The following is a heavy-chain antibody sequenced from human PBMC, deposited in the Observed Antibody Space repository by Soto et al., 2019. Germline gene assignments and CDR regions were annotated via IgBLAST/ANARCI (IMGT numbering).Heavy chain of an antibody. CDR3: AKEPLLVSGSFF. CDR2: INAGNGNT. CDR1: GYTFTSYA. J-gene: IGHJ3*01. Sequence: ASVKVSCKASGYTFTSYAMHWVRQAPGQRLEWMGWINAGNGNTKYSQKFQGRVTITRDTSASTAYMELSSLRSEDTAVYYCAKEPLLVSGSFFWGQGTMVTVSS. V-gene: IGHV1-3*01. D-gene: IGHD1-26*01.